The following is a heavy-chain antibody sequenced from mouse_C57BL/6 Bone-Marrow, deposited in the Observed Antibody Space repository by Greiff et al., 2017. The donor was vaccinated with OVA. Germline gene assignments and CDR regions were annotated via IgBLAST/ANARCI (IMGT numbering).Heavy chain of an antibody. CDR1: EYEFTSHD. D-gene: IGHD6-5*01. CDR3: ARLAYPYYAMDY. Sequence: VKVVESGGGLVQPGESLKISCKSTEYEFTSHDMSWVRKTPEKSLELVAAINRDGGSTYYPDTMERRFIISRDNTKKTLYLQMSSLRSEDTALYYCARLAYPYYAMDYWGQGTSVTVAS. J-gene: IGHJ4*01. CDR2: INRDGGST. V-gene: IGHV5-2*01.